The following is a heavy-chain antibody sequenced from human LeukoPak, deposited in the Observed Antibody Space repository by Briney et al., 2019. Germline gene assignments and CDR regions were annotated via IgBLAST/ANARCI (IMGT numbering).Heavy chain of an antibody. J-gene: IGHJ4*02. CDR3: ARSPYTYGSLFYFDC. V-gene: IGHV1-46*01. Sequence: ASVKVSCKASGYTFTYYYIHWVRQAPGQGLEWMGIINPSGGSTTYAQKFQGRVALTRDTSTSTVYMELSSLRSEDTALCYCARSPYTYGSLFYFDCWGQGTLVTVSS. CDR1: GYTFTYYY. D-gene: IGHD3-10*01. CDR2: INPSGGST.